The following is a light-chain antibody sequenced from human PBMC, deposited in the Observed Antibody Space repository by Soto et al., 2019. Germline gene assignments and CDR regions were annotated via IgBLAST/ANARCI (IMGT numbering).Light chain of an antibody. Sequence: ELVLTQSPGTMSLSPGARPTLSCRSSQSVSSSYLAWYQQKPGQAPRLLIYGASSRATGIPDRFSGSGSGTDFTLTISRLEPEEFAVYYCKKYGSSPITVGKGTRLANK. CDR1: QSVSSSY. CDR2: GAS. V-gene: IGKV3-20*01. J-gene: IGKJ5*01. CDR3: KKYGSSPIT.